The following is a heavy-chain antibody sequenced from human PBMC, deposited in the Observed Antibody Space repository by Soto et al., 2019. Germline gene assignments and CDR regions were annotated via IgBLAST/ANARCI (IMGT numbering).Heavy chain of an antibody. Sequence: SETLSLTCTFSCGSIISSSYYWGWIRQPPGKGLEWIGSIYYSGSTYYNPSLKSRVTISVDTSKNQFSLKLSSVTAADTAVYYCARHSSGWLAYYYYYGMDVWGQGTTVTV. J-gene: IGHJ6*02. V-gene: IGHV4-39*01. CDR1: CGSIISSSYY. D-gene: IGHD6-19*01. CDR3: ARHSSGWLAYYYYYGMDV. CDR2: IYYSGST.